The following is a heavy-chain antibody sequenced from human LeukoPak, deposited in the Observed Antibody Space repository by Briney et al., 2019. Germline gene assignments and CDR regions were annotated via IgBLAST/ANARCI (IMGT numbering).Heavy chain of an antibody. Sequence: GGSLRLSCAASGCTFSSYAMHWVRQAPGKGLEWVAVISYDGSNKYYADSVKGRFTISRDNSKNTLYLQMNILRAEDTAVYYGIAAAGTAEYFQHWGQGTLVTVSS. CDR3: IAAAGTAEYFQH. CDR2: ISYDGSNK. V-gene: IGHV3-30-3*01. J-gene: IGHJ1*01. CDR1: GCTFSSYA. D-gene: IGHD6-13*01.